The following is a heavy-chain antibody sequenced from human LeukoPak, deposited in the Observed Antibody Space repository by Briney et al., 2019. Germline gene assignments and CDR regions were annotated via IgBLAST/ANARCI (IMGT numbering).Heavy chain of an antibody. D-gene: IGHD4-11*01. CDR3: ARGYYSNLY. Sequence: PGGSLRLSCAASGFTFSSYWMNWVRQAPGKGLEWVANIKQDGSEKYYVDSVKGRFTISRDNAKNSLYPQTNSLRAEDTAVYYCARGYYSNLYWGQGTLVTVSS. CDR2: IKQDGSEK. V-gene: IGHV3-7*01. CDR1: GFTFSSYW. J-gene: IGHJ4*02.